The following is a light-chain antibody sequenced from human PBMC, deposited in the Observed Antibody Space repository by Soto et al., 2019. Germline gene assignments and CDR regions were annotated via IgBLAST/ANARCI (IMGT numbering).Light chain of an antibody. Sequence: QSALTQPASVSGSPGQSITISCTGTSNDIGAYNYVSWYQQSPDKAPKLLIYDVNNRPSGVSTRFSGSKSGNTASPTISGLQAEDEDDYYCSSYTKTSTLVVFGGGTKLTVL. J-gene: IGLJ3*02. CDR1: SNDIGAYNY. CDR3: SSYTKTSTLVV. CDR2: DVN. V-gene: IGLV2-14*01.